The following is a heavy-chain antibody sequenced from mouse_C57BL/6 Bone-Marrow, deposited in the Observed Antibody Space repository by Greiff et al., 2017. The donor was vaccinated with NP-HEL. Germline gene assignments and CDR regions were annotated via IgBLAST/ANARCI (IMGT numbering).Heavy chain of an antibody. D-gene: IGHD2-5*01. CDR2: IWSGGST. J-gene: IGHJ1*03. CDR3: AKNYDSNYWYFDV. V-gene: IGHV2-4*01. Sequence: VQLVESGPGLVQPSQSLSITCTVSGFSLTSYGVHWVRQPPGKGLEWLGVIWSGGSTDYNAAFISRLSISKDNSKSQVFFKMNSLQADDTAIYYCAKNYDSNYWYFDVWGTGTTVTVSS. CDR1: GFSLTSYG.